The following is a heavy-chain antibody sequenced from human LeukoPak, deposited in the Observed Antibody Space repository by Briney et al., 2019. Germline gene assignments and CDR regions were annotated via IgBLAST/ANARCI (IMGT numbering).Heavy chain of an antibody. J-gene: IGHJ5*02. D-gene: IGHD3-16*01. CDR3: ARASFWESPINWFDP. CDR2: INPSGGST. Sequence: GASVKVSCKASGYTFTSYYMHWVRQAPGQGLEWMGIINPSGGSTSYAQKFQGRVTMTRDTSTSTVYMELSSLRSEDTAVYYCARASFWESPINWFDPWGQGTLVTVSS. CDR1: GYTFTSYY. V-gene: IGHV1-46*01.